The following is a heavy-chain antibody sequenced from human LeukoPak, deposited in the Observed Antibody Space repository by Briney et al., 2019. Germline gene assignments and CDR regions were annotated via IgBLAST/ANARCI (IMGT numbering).Heavy chain of an antibody. D-gene: IGHD3-10*01. Sequence: GGSLRLSCAASGFSFSSYNMNWVRQAPGKGLEWVSYISRSSTTVYYADSVKGRFTISRDNAKNSLYLQMNSLRAEDTAVYYCARIGAGADYRGQGTLVTVSS. CDR3: ARIGAGADY. CDR1: GFSFSSYN. CDR2: ISRSSTTV. V-gene: IGHV3-48*01. J-gene: IGHJ4*02.